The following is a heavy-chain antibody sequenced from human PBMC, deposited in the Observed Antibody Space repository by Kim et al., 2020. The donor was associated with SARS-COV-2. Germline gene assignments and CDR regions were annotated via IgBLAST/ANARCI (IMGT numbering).Heavy chain of an antibody. D-gene: IGHD2-2*02. J-gene: IGHJ6*02. CDR3: ARDRPNDGPYCSSTSCHKGYYYYYGMDV. CDR1: GGSISSSSYY. Sequence: SETLSLTCTVSGGSISSSSYYWGWIRQPPGKGLEGIGSIYYSGSTYYNPSLKSRVTISVDTSKNQFSLKLSSVTAADTAVYYCARDRPNDGPYCSSTSCHKGYYYYYGMDVWGQGTTVTVSS. CDR2: IYYSGST. V-gene: IGHV4-39*07.